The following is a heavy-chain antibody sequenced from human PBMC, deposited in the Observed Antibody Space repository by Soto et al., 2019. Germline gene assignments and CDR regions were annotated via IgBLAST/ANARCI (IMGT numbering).Heavy chain of an antibody. Sequence: QVQLVESGGGVVQPGRSLRLSCAASGFTFSSYGMHWVRQAPGKGLEWVAVIWYDGSNKYYADSVKGRFTISRDNSKNTLYLQMNSLGAEDTAVYYCAREGTGTTMDYWGQGTLVTVSS. CDR1: GFTFSSYG. CDR2: IWYDGSNK. D-gene: IGHD1-7*01. CDR3: AREGTGTTMDY. J-gene: IGHJ4*02. V-gene: IGHV3-33*01.